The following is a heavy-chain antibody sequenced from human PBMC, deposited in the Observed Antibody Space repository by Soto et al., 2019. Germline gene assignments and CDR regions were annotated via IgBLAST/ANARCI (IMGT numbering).Heavy chain of an antibody. CDR1: GFTFSRYA. D-gene: IGHD3-10*01. J-gene: IGHJ4*02. V-gene: IGHV3-23*01. Sequence: EVQLLESGGGLVEPGGSLRLYCAASGFTFSRYAMSWVRQAPGKGLEWVSTISASGAGTYYADSVKGRFTISRDNSKNAVYVQMDSLRADDTALYYCAKGSRYGSGSYSPFDYWGQGTLVTVSS. CDR3: AKGSRYGSGSYSPFDY. CDR2: ISASGAGT.